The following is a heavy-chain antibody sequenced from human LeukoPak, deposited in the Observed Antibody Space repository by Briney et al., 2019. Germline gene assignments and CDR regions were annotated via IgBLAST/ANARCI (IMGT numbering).Heavy chain of an antibody. CDR3: ARYGSGWYAGYYFDY. CDR2: IYYSGST. V-gene: IGHV4-59*01. CDR1: GGSISSYY. J-gene: IGHJ4*02. Sequence: SETLSLTCTVSGGSISSYYWSWIRQPPGKGLEWIGYIYYSGSTNYNPSLKSRVTISVDTSKSQFSLKLSSVTAADTAVYYCARYGSGWYAGYYFDYWGQGTLVTVSS. D-gene: IGHD6-19*01.